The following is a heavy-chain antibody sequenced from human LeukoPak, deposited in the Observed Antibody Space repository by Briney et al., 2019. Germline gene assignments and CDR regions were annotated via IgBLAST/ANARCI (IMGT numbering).Heavy chain of an antibody. V-gene: IGHV4-59*01. CDR1: GGSISSYY. CDR2: IYYSGST. CDR3: ARAYYDFWSGYNWFDP. Sequence: SETLSLTCTVSGGSISSYYWSWIRQPPGKGLEWIGYIYYSGSTNYNPSLKSRVTISVDTSKNQFSLKPSSVTAADTAVYYCARAYYDFWSGYNWFDPWGQGTLVTVSS. D-gene: IGHD3-3*01. J-gene: IGHJ5*02.